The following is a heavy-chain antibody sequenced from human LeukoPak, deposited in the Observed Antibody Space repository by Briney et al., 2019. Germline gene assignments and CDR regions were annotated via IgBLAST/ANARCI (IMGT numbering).Heavy chain of an antibody. Sequence: GGSLRLSCAASGFTFSSYGMHWVRQAPGKGLEWVAVIPYDGSNKYYADSVKGRFTISRDNSKNTLYLQMNSLRAEDTAVYYCAKEDFWSGYSDYWGQGTLVTVSS. CDR2: IPYDGSNK. J-gene: IGHJ4*02. D-gene: IGHD3-3*01. CDR1: GFTFSSYG. V-gene: IGHV3-30*18. CDR3: AKEDFWSGYSDY.